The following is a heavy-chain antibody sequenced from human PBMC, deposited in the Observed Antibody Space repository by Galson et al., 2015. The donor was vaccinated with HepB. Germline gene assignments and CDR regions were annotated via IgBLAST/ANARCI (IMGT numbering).Heavy chain of an antibody. CDR3: ARGSSGWYTI. V-gene: IGHV3-30*04. CDR2: ISYDGSNK. CDR1: GFTFSSYA. J-gene: IGHJ1*01. Sequence: SLRLSCAASGFTFSSYAMHWVRQAPGKGLEWVAVISYDGSNKYYADSVKGRFTISRDNSKNTLYLQMNSLRAEDTAVYYCARGSSGWYTIWGQGTLVTVSS. D-gene: IGHD6-19*01.